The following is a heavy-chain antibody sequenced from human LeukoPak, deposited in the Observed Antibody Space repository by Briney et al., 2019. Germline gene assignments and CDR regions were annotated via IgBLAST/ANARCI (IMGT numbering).Heavy chain of an antibody. CDR2: IYYSGST. D-gene: IGHD1-26*01. CDR3: ARDGYSAIDY. CDR1: GGSISSYY. V-gene: IGHV4-59*01. J-gene: IGHJ4*02. Sequence: SETLSLTCTVSGGSISSYYWSWIRQPPGKGLEWIGYIYYSGSTNYNPSLKSRVTISVDTSKKQFSLKLTSVTTADTAVYYCARDGYSAIDYWGQGTLVTVSS.